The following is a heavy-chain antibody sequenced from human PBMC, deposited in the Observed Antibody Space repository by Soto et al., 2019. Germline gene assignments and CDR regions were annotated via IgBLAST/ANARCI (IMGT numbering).Heavy chain of an antibody. J-gene: IGHJ5*02. Sequence: SETLSLTCTVSGGSISSGDYYWSWIRQPPGKGLEWIGYIYYSGSTYYNPSLKSRVTISVDTSKNQFSLKLSSVTAADTAVYYCARASYLVVVAANWFDPWGQGTLVTV. CDR1: GGSISSGDYY. CDR2: IYYSGST. D-gene: IGHD2-15*01. CDR3: ARASYLVVVAANWFDP. V-gene: IGHV4-30-4*01.